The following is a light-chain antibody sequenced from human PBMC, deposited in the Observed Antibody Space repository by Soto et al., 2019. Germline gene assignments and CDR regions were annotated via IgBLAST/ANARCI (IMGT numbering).Light chain of an antibody. CDR2: DVS. Sequence: QSVLPQPASVSGSPGQSITLSCTGTSSDVGGYNYVSWYQQHPGKAPKLMIYDVSNRPSGVSNRFSGSKSGNTASLTISGLQADDEADYYCSSYTSSSTLEVFGTGTKLTVL. V-gene: IGLV2-14*01. J-gene: IGLJ1*01. CDR3: SSYTSSSTLEV. CDR1: SSDVGGYNY.